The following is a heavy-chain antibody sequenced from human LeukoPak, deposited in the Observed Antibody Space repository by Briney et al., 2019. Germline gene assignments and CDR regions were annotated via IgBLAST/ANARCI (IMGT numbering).Heavy chain of an antibody. D-gene: IGHD3-16*01. J-gene: IGHJ3*02. CDR2: ISSSGSTI. CDR1: GFTFSDYY. V-gene: IGHV3-11*01. CDR3: AREVMISDAFDI. Sequence: GGSLRLSCAASGFTFSDYYMSWIRQAPGKGLEWVSYISSSGSTIYYADSVKGRFTISRDNAKNSLYLQMNSLRAEDTAVHHCAREVMISDAFDIWGQGTMVTVSS.